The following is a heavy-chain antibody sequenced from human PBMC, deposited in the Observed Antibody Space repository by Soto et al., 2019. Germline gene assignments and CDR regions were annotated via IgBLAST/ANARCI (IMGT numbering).Heavy chain of an antibody. Sequence: GGSLRLSCAASGFTFSSYAMSWVRQAPGKGLEWVSAISGSGGSTYYADSVKGRFTISRDNSKNTLYLQMNSLRAEDTAVYYCAKRPLIGMIIPLGFDHWGQGTLVTVSS. D-gene: IGHD3-22*01. V-gene: IGHV3-23*01. CDR1: GFTFSSYA. CDR3: AKRPLIGMIIPLGFDH. J-gene: IGHJ4*02. CDR2: ISGSGGST.